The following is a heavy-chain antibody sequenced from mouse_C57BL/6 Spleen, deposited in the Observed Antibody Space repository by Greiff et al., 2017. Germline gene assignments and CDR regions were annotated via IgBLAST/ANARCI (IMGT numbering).Heavy chain of an antibody. CDR2: IDPSDSYT. J-gene: IGHJ4*01. CDR3: ARRGYGNYRYAMDY. Sequence: QVQLQQPGAELVRPGTSVTLSCKASGYTFTSYWLHWVKQRPGQGLEWIGVIDPSDSYTNYNQKFKGQATLTVDTSSSTAYMQLSSLTSEDSAVYYCARRGYGNYRYAMDYWGQGTSVTVSS. D-gene: IGHD2-1*01. V-gene: IGHV1-59*01. CDR1: GYTFTSYW.